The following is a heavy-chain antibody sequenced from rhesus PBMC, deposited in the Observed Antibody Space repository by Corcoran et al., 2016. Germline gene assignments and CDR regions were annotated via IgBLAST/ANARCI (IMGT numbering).Heavy chain of an antibody. Sequence: QVQLQESGPGLVKPSETLSLTCAVSGGSISSSYYYWSWIRQAPGKGLEWIGYIAYSGSPRYNPSLKSRVTISRDTSKNQFSLKLSSVTAADTAVYYCARDRWGKTTYFDYWGQGVLVTVSS. V-gene: IGHV4-122*02. D-gene: IGHD1-20*01. J-gene: IGHJ4*01. CDR2: IAYSGSP. CDR3: ARDRWGKTTYFDY. CDR1: GGSISSSYYY.